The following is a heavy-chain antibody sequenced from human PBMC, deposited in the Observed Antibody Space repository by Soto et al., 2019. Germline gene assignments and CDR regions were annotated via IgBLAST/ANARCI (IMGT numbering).Heavy chain of an antibody. CDR3: AKDAVDTAMTIPRYYYYGMDV. CDR1: GFTFSSYA. V-gene: IGHV3-23*01. Sequence: GGSLRLSCAASGFTFSSYAMSWVRQAPGNGLEWVSAISGSGGSTYYADSVKGRFTISRDNSKNTLYLQMNSLRAEDTAVYYCAKDAVDTAMTIPRYYYYGMDVWGQGTTVTVSS. J-gene: IGHJ6*02. D-gene: IGHD5-18*01. CDR2: ISGSGGST.